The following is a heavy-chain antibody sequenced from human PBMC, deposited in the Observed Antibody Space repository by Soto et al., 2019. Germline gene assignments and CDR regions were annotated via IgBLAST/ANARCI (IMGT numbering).Heavy chain of an antibody. J-gene: IGHJ2*01. CDR2: ISYDGSNK. CDR3: AKDRPVDSYWYFDL. CDR1: GFAFSSYG. Sequence: QVQLVESGGGVVQPGRSLRLSCAASGFAFSSYGMHWVRQAPGKGLEWVAVISYDGSNKYYADSVKGRFTISRDNSKNTLYLQMNSLRAEDTAVYYCAKDRPVDSYWYFDLWGRGTLVTVSS. V-gene: IGHV3-30*18. D-gene: IGHD6-6*01.